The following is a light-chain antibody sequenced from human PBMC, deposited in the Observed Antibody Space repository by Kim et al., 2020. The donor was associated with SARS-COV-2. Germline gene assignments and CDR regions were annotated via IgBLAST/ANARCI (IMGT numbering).Light chain of an antibody. CDR1: QSISSY. J-gene: IGKJ2*01. CDR2: AAS. CDR3: QQSYSTPQT. V-gene: IGKV1-39*01. Sequence: DIQMTQSPSSLSASVGDRVTITCRASQSISSYLNWYQQKPGKAPKLLIYAASSLQSGVPSRFSGSGSGTDFTLTISSLQPEDFATYYCQQSYSTPQTFGQETKLEI.